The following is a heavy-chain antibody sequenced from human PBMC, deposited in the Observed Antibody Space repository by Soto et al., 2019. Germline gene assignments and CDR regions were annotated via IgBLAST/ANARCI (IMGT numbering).Heavy chain of an antibody. J-gene: IGHJ4*02. CDR3: ARARGIAVADDY. D-gene: IGHD6-19*01. CDR1: DYTFSDYV. V-gene: IGHV1-18*04. Sequence: QVQLVQSGPEVKKPGASVRVSCKTSDYTFSDYVITWVRQAPGEGLEWMAWISGYNGNTNYAQKFQARVTMTTDRPTITAFMELRGLRYEDTAVYYCARARGIAVADDYGGQGTLVTVSS. CDR2: ISGYNGNT.